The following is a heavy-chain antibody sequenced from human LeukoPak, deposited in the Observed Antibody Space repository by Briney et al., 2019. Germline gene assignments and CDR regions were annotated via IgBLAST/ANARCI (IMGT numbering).Heavy chain of an antibody. CDR1: GGSISSYY. CDR3: AREGSSSYSSSWRYFDY. V-gene: IGHV4-59*01. Sequence: PSETLSLTCTVSGGSISSYYWSWIRQPPGKGLEWIGYIYYSGSTNYNPSLKSRVTISVDTSKNQFSLKLSSVTAADTAVYYCAREGSSSYSSSWRYFDYWGQGTLVTVSS. CDR2: IYYSGST. J-gene: IGHJ4*02. D-gene: IGHD6-13*01.